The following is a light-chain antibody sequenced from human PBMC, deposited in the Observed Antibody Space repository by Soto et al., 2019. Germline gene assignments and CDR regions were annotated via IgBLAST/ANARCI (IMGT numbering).Light chain of an antibody. V-gene: IGKV3-20*01. CDR1: QSVSSDS. Sequence: EIVLTQSPGTLSLSPGERAILSCRASQSVSSDSLAWYRQKPGQAPRLLVYDASSRATGIPDRFSGSGSGTDVALTISRLEPEDFAVYYCQQYGSAPRTFGQGTKVEIK. CDR2: DAS. CDR3: QQYGSAPRT. J-gene: IGKJ1*01.